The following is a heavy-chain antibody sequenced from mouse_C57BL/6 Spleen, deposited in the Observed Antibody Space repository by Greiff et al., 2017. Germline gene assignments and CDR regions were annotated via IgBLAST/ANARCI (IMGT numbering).Heavy chain of an antibody. CDR1: GYTFTSYW. CDR3: ARDYGSSDPACFAY. V-gene: IGHV1-64*01. D-gene: IGHD1-1*01. Sequence: QVQLQQPGAELVKPGASVKLSCKASGYTFTSYWMHWVKQRPGQGLEWIGMIHPNSGSTNYNEKFKSKATLTVDKSSSTAYMQLSRLPSEDSAVYYCARDYGSSDPACFAYWGQGTLVTVSA. CDR2: IHPNSGST. J-gene: IGHJ3*01.